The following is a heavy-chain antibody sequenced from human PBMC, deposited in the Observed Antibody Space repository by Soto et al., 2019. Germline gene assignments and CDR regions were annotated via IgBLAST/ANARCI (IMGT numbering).Heavy chain of an antibody. V-gene: IGHV3-49*03. CDR1: GFTFGDYA. Sequence: PGGSLRLSCTASGFTFGDYAMSWFRQAPGKGLEWVGFIRSKAYGGTTEYAASVKGRFLISRDDSKSIAFLQMNSLKTEDTAVYYCTGDQTDYESYYGMDVWGLGTTVTVSS. CDR2: IRSKAYGGTT. D-gene: IGHD4-17*01. CDR3: TGDQTDYESYYGMDV. J-gene: IGHJ6*02.